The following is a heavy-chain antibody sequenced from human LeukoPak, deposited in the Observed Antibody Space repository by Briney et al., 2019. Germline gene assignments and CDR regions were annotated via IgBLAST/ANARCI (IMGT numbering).Heavy chain of an antibody. CDR3: ARAHSSSAGFDY. Sequence: ASVKVSCKASGYTFTSYDINRVRQATGLGLEWMGWMNPNSGNTGYAQKFQGRVTITRNTSISTAYMELSSLRSEDTAVYYCARAHSSSAGFDYWGQGTLVTVSS. J-gene: IGHJ4*02. V-gene: IGHV1-8*03. D-gene: IGHD6-6*01. CDR1: GYTFTSYD. CDR2: MNPNSGNT.